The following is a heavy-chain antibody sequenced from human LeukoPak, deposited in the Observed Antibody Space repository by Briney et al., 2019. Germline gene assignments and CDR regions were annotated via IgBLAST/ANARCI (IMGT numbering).Heavy chain of an antibody. D-gene: IGHD3-22*01. CDR2: IYWDDDK. CDR3: AHLPPPGGKSGYYFFDY. V-gene: IGHV2-5*02. J-gene: IGHJ4*02. Sequence: SGPTLVNPTQTLTLTCTFSGFSLSTIGVSVGWIRQPPGKALEWLTVIYWDDDKRYSPSLKSRLTITKDTSKNQVVLTMTNMDPVDTATYYCAHLPPPGGKSGYYFFDYWGQGTLVTVSS. CDR1: GFSLSTIGVS.